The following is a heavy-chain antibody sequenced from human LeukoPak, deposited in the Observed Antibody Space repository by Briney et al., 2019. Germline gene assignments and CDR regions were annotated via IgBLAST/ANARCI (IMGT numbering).Heavy chain of an antibody. CDR3: ARHNCGGCFDA. CDR1: GFTFTNQW. Sequence: PGGSLTLLCALSGFTFTNQWMSWDRHAPGKGLEWVANIDKDGSERIYMVSVKGPFTISRDNTKISLYLQMNSLRVEDTAVYYCARHNCGGCFDAWGQGTLVIVSS. CDR2: IDKDGSER. J-gene: IGHJ5*02. V-gene: IGHV3-7*01. D-gene: IGHD2-8*02.